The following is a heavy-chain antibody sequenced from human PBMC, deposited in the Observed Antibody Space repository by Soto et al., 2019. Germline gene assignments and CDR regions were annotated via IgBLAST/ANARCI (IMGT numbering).Heavy chain of an antibody. CDR1: GFSITRYW. J-gene: IGHJ5*02. CDR2: INSDGGSR. V-gene: IGHV3-74*01. Sequence: GGSLRLSCAASGFSITRYWMHWVRQAPGKGLEWVSRINSDGGSRRYADSVKGRFTISRDNRRNTLYLQMNSLRVEDTAVYYCTTATWDLSDPWGQGTLVTVSS. D-gene: IGHD1-26*01. CDR3: TTATWDLSDP.